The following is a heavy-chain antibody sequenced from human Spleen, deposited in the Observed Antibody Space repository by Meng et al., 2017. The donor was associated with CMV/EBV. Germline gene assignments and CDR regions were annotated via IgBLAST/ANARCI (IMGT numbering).Heavy chain of an antibody. D-gene: IGHD3-3*01. CDR2: SNAGNGNT. V-gene: IGHV1-3*02. CDR3: ARRFTISGGVITPLAY. Sequence: ASVKVSCKASGYTFTSYAMHWVRQAPGQRLEWMGWSNAGNGNTKYSQEFQGRVTITRDTSASTAYMELSRLRSDDTAVYFCARRFTISGGVITPLAYWGQGTLVTVSS. CDR1: GYTFTSYA. J-gene: IGHJ4*02.